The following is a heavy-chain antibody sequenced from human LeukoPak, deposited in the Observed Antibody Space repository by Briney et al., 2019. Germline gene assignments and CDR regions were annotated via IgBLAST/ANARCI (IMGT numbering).Heavy chain of an antibody. D-gene: IGHD1-26*01. Sequence: GGSLRLSCAASGFTFRNVWMSWVRQAPGTGLEWVGRIKTKTDNGTTDYAAPVKGRFTISRDDSKNTLYLQMNSLKTEDTAVYYCSTGGGSLESWGQGTLVIASS. J-gene: IGHJ4*02. V-gene: IGHV3-15*01. CDR3: STGGGSLES. CDR2: IKTKTDNGTT. CDR1: GFTFRNVW.